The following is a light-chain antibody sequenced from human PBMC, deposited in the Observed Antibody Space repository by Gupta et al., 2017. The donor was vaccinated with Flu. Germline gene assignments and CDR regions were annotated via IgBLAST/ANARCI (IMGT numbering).Light chain of an antibody. Sequence: QSVLTQPPSASGPPGQRVTISCSGSSSNIGDNTVHWYQQLPGTAPTLLIYSNNQRPSGVPERFSGAKCGTSASLAISGLQSEDEADYSCAALDDILSGVVFGGGTKLTVL. CDR1: SSNIGDNT. CDR2: SNN. V-gene: IGLV1-44*01. CDR3: AALDDILSGVV. J-gene: IGLJ2*01.